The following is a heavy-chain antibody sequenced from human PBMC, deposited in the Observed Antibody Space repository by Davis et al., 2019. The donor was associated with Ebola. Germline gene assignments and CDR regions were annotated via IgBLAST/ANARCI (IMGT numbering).Heavy chain of an antibody. D-gene: IGHD6-19*01. CDR3: ARDTSGIAVAGQ. CDR2: INPNSGGT. V-gene: IGHV1-2*06. CDR1: GYTFTGYY. Sequence: ASVKVSCKASGYTFTGYYMHWVRQAPGQGLEWMGRINPNSGGTNYAQKLQGRVTMTTDTSTSTAYMELRSLRSDDTAVYYCARDTSGIAVAGQWGQGTLVTVSS. J-gene: IGHJ4*02.